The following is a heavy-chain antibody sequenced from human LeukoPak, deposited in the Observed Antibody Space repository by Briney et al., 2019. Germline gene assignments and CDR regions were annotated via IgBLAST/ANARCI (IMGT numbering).Heavy chain of an antibody. V-gene: IGHV4-39*07. CDR3: AEDSDLRRYYI. CDR2: IYHDGST. J-gene: IGHJ4*02. CDR1: GGSITITNYY. Sequence: PSETLSLTCTVSGGSITITNYYWGWIRQPPGKGLEWVGNIYHDGSTYYNPSLKSRVSISVDTSKNQFSLKLTSVTAADTAVYYCAEDSDLRRYYIWGQGTLVTVSS. D-gene: IGHD4-23*01.